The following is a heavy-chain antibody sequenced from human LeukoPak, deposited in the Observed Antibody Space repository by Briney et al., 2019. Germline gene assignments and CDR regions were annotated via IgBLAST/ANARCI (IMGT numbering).Heavy chain of an antibody. V-gene: IGHV4-38-2*02. Sequence: PSETLSLTCTVSGYSISSGYLWGWIRQPPGKRLEWIGSIYHSGSTYYNPSLKSRVTISIDMSKNQFSLRLSSVTAADTAVYYCAGKYYYDSGGYYYVDYWGQGSLVTVSS. CDR1: GYSISSGYL. CDR2: IYHSGST. CDR3: AGKYYYDSGGYYYVDY. D-gene: IGHD3-22*01. J-gene: IGHJ4*02.